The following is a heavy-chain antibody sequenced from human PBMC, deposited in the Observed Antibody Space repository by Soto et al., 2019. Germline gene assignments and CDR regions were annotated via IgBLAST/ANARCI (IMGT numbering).Heavy chain of an antibody. CDR3: AAATTCIFALHY. J-gene: IGHJ4*02. V-gene: IGHV3-33*01. CDR2: IWYDGSNR. CDR1: GFTISTHG. D-gene: IGHD1-1*01. Sequence: QVQLVESGGGVVQPGTSLRLSCAASGFTISTHGMHWVRQAPGKGLEWVANIWYDGSNRFYADSVKGRFTISKDNSKNTLYMQMSSLRAEARAVYYCAAATTCIFALHYWGQGTEVSVSS.